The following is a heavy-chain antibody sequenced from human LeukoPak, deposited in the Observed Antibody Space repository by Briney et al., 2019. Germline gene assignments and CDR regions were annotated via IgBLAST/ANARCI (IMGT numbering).Heavy chain of an antibody. Sequence: PGGSLRLSCVTSGFTFSSHGMHWVRQAPGKGPEWVAFIRYDGSNKYHADSVKGRFTISRDDSKNTLYLQMNSLRTEDTAMYYCARDGVAIQLWSLIDYWGQGTLVTVSS. CDR3: ARDGVAIQLWSLIDY. CDR1: GFTFSSHG. V-gene: IGHV3-30*02. CDR2: IRYDGSNK. J-gene: IGHJ4*02. D-gene: IGHD5-18*01.